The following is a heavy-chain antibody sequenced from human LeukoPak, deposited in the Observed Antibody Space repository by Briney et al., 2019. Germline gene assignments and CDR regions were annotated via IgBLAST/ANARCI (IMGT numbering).Heavy chain of an antibody. CDR2: IHYSGAT. CDR1: GDSFSGYY. J-gene: IGHJ4*02. Sequence: SETLSLTCVVYGDSFSGYYWTWIRQPPGKGLEWIGEIHYSGATSYKPSLKSRVTISGDTSKNQVSLNLRSVTAADTAVYYCARGRLDGYYFDYWGQGALATVSS. V-gene: IGHV4-34*01. CDR3: ARGRLDGYYFDY. D-gene: IGHD1-1*01.